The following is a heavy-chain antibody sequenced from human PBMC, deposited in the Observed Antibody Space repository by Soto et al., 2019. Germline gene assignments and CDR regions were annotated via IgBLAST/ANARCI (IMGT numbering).Heavy chain of an antibody. CDR3: AQTTVTNRPPYYYYMDV. CDR2: IYWDDDK. Sequence: QITLKESGPTLVKPTQTLTLTCTFSGFSLSTSGVGVGWIRQPPGKALEWLALIYWDDDKRYSPSLKSRLTITKDTSKNQVVLTMTNMDPVDTATYYCAQTTVTNRPPYYYYMDVWGKGTTVTVSS. J-gene: IGHJ6*03. D-gene: IGHD4-17*01. V-gene: IGHV2-5*02. CDR1: GFSLSTSGVG.